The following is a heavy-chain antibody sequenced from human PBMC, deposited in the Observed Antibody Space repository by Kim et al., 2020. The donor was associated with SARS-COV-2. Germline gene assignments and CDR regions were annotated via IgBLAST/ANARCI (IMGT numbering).Heavy chain of an antibody. CDR1: GGSISSYY. CDR2: IYYSGST. V-gene: IGHV4-59*01. Sequence: SETLSLTCTVSGGSISSYYWSWIRQPPGKGLEWIGYIYYSGSTNYNPSLKSRVTISVDTSKNQFSLKLSPVTAADTAVYYCARDYEDTAMVFCYGMDVWGQGTTVTVSS. J-gene: IGHJ6*02. D-gene: IGHD5-18*01. CDR3: ARDYEDTAMVFCYGMDV.